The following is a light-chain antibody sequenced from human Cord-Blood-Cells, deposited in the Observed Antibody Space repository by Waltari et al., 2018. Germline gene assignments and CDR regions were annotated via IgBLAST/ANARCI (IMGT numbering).Light chain of an antibody. CDR3: QQYYSTPLT. CDR2: WAS. Sequence: DIVMTQSPDSLAVSLGARATINCKSSQSVLYSSNNKNYLAWYHQKPGQPPKLLIYWASTRESGVPDRFSGSGSGTDFTLTISSLQAEDVAVYYCQQYYSTPLTFGGGTKVEIK. V-gene: IGKV4-1*01. CDR1: QSVLYSSNNKNY. J-gene: IGKJ4*01.